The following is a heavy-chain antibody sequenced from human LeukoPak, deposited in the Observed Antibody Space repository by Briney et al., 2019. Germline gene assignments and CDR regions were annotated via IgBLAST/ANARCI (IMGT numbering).Heavy chain of an antibody. V-gene: IGHV3-30-3*01. CDR1: GFTFSSYA. CDR3: ARDCQYYDILAGFGY. D-gene: IGHD3-9*01. Sequence: GRSLRLSCAASGFTFSSYAMHWVRQAPGKGLEWVAVISYDGSNKYYADSVKGRFTISRDNSKNTLYLQMNSLRAEDTAVYYCARDCQYYDILAGFGYWGQGTLVTVSS. CDR2: ISYDGSNK. J-gene: IGHJ4*02.